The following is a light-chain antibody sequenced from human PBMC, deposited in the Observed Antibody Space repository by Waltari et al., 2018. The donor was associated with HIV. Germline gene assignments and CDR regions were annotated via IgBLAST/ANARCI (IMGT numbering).Light chain of an antibody. CDR1: QSVLDRANNAHY. CDR2: WVC. CDR3: QQYYSNPPT. Sequence: DIVMLQSPDSLAVSPGAGDTVHCKSSQSVLDRANNAHYVARYQQKQGQPPKLLLYWVCTRESGVPDRCSGSGSGTDFTRTISSLQAEDVAVFVWQQYYSNPPTFGQGTKVEIK. V-gene: IGKV4-1*01. J-gene: IGKJ1*01.